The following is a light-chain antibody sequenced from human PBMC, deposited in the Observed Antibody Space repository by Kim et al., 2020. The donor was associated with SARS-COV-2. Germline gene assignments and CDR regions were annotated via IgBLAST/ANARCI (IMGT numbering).Light chain of an antibody. V-gene: IGLV1-40*01. CDR1: GPSRDGDAD. J-gene: IGLJ1*01. CDR2: GDP. CDR3: HSYDSGLTGYV. Sequence: TTSGTGRGPSRDGDADVPCYQPRPGPPPKPLICGDPTRASGVPGRFSGSKSGTSASLAITGLQAEDEGDYYCHSYDSGLTGYVFGSGTKVTVL.